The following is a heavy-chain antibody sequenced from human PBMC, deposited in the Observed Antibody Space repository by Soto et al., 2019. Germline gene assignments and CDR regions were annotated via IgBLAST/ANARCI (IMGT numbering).Heavy chain of an antibody. V-gene: IGHV4-59*01. D-gene: IGHD2-2*01. CDR1: GGSISSYY. Sequence: SETLSLTCTVSGGSISSYYWSCIRQPPGKGLEWIGYIYYIGSTNYNPSLKSRVTISVDTSKNQFSLKLSSVTAADTAVYSCARGLRGQLLNWFDPWGQGALVTVSS. CDR2: IYYIGST. CDR3: ARGLRGQLLNWFDP. J-gene: IGHJ5*02.